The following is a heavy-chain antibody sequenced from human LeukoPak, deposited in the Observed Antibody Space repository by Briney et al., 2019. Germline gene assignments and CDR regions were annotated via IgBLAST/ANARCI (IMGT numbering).Heavy chain of an antibody. CDR1: GGTFSSYA. J-gene: IGHJ3*02. CDR3: ARGAPRYSSAWDAFDI. V-gene: IGHV1-8*03. D-gene: IGHD6-19*01. Sequence: ASVKVSCKASGGTFSSYAISWVRQAPGQGLEWMGWMNPNSGNTGYVQKFQGRVTITRNTSISTAYMELSSLRSEDTAVYYCARGAPRYSSAWDAFDIWGQGTMVTVSS. CDR2: MNPNSGNT.